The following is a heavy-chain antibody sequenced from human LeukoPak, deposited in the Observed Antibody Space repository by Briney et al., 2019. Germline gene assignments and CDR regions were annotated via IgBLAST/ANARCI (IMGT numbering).Heavy chain of an antibody. CDR3: ARVDTAMRRPSYFDY. CDR2: ISAYNGNT. J-gene: IGHJ4*02. V-gene: IGHV1-18*01. Sequence: ASVKVSCKASGYTFTSYGISWVRQAPGQGLEWMGWISAYNGNTNYAQKLQGRVTMTTDTSTSTAYMELRSPRSDDTAVYYCARVDTAMRRPSYFDYWGQGTLVTVSS. CDR1: GYTFTSYG. D-gene: IGHD5-18*01.